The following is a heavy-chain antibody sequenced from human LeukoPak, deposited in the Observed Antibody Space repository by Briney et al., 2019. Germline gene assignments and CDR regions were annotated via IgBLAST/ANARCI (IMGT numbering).Heavy chain of an antibody. CDR3: ARGSCSGGSCNPGYYMDV. CDR2: ISSSSSYI. Sequence: GGSLRLSCAASGFSFSVFWMHWVRQAPGKGLEWVSSISSSSSYIYYADSVKGRFTISRDNAKNSLYLQMNSLRAEDTAVYYCARGSCSGGSCNPGYYMDVWGKGTTVTVSS. J-gene: IGHJ6*03. V-gene: IGHV3-21*01. D-gene: IGHD2-15*01. CDR1: GFSFSVFW.